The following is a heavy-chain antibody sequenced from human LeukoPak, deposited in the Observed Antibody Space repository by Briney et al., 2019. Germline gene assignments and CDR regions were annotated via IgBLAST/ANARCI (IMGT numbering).Heavy chain of an antibody. Sequence: GGSLRLSCAASGFTFDDYAMHWVRQAPGKGLEWVSGISWNSGSIGYADSVKGRFTISRDNAKNSLYLQMNSLRAEDTAVYYCARGGLQLSWFDPWGQGTLVTVSS. CDR3: ARGGLQLSWFDP. J-gene: IGHJ5*02. CDR1: GFTFDDYA. D-gene: IGHD4-11*01. CDR2: ISWNSGSI. V-gene: IGHV3-9*01.